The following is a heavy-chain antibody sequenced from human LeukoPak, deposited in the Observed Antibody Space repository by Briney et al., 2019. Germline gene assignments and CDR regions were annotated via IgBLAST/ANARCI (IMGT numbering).Heavy chain of an antibody. V-gene: IGHV1-46*01. CDR3: ARDTAVGYYYYYYMDV. CDR1: GYTFTSYY. Sequence: ASVKVSCKASGYTFTSYYMHWVRQAPGQGLEWMGIINPSGGSTSYAQKFQGRVTITRDTSTSTVYMELSSLRSEDTAVYYCARDTAVGYYYYYYMDVWGKGTTVTVSS. D-gene: IGHD1-26*01. J-gene: IGHJ6*03. CDR2: INPSGGST.